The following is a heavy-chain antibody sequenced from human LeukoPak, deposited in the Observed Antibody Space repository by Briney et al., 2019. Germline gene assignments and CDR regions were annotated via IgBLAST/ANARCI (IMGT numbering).Heavy chain of an antibody. CDR2: INNSGNT. D-gene: IGHD3-3*01. CDR3: ARDHLEIDY. Sequence: SLTCTVSGGSISSGGYYWNWIRQPAGKGLEWIGRINNSGNTNYNPSLKNRTTITVNKYKNPFSLRLTSVTAADTAVYFCARDHLEIDYWGQGTLVTVSS. J-gene: IGHJ4*02. CDR1: GGSISSGGYY. V-gene: IGHV4-61*02.